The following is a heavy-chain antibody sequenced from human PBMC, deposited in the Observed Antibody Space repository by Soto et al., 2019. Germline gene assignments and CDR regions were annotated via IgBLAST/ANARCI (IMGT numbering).Heavy chain of an antibody. CDR2: ISSSSSYI. Sequence: GGSLRLSCAASGFTFSSYSMNWVRQAPGKGLEWVSSISSSSSYIYYADSVKGRFTISRDNAKNSLYLQMNSLRAEDAVVYYCAIDYRGHKDCNAKVRGVFDYWARRTLVTVSS. CDR1: GFTFSSYS. D-gene: IGHD3-10*01. V-gene: IGHV3-21*01. CDR3: AIDYRGHKDCNAKVRGVFDY. J-gene: IGHJ4*02.